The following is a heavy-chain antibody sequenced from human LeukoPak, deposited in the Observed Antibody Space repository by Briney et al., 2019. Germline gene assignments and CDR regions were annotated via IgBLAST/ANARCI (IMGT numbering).Heavy chain of an antibody. J-gene: IGHJ4*02. D-gene: IGHD6-19*01. CDR2: LSPTGIST. V-gene: IGHV3-23*01. CDR1: GFTFSDYY. CDR3: AKEQYNSSARPFDY. Sequence: GGSLRLSCAASGFTFSDYYMSWIRQAPGKGLEWVSTLSPTGISTYCADSVKGRFTISRGDSKNTLFLQMNNLRAEDTAVYYCAKEQYNSSARPFDYWGQGTLVTVSS.